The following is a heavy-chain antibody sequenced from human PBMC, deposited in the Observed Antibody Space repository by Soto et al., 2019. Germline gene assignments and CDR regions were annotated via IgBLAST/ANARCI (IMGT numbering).Heavy chain of an antibody. CDR3: ARHQWFGQHASAFDI. Sequence: PGESLKISCKGSGYSFTSYWIGWVRQMPGKGLEWMGIIYPGDSDTRYSPSFQGQVTISADKSISTAYLQWSSLKASDTAMYYCARHQWFGQHASAFDIWGQGTMVTV. D-gene: IGHD3-10*01. CDR1: GYSFTSYW. J-gene: IGHJ3*02. CDR2: IYPGDSDT. V-gene: IGHV5-51*01.